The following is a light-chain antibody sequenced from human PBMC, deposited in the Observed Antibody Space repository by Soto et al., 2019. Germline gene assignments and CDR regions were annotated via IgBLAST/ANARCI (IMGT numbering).Light chain of an antibody. CDR2: DVT. Sequence: QSVLTQPASVSGSLGQSITISCTGTRSDIGTYDLVSWYQQHPGKAPQLMIYDVTNRPSGVSNRFSGSKSGNTASLTISGLQAEDEADYYCTSYTTSNTYVFGSGTKVTVL. CDR1: RSDIGTYDL. J-gene: IGLJ1*01. V-gene: IGLV2-14*03. CDR3: TSYTTSNTYV.